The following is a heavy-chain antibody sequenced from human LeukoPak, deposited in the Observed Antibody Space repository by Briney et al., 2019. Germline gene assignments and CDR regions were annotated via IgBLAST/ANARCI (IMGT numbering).Heavy chain of an antibody. CDR1: GLTFSNYE. CDR3: AKDQGRGGFGLDC. V-gene: IGHV3-48*03. Sequence: GGSLRLSCAGSGLTFSNYEMNWVRQAPGKGLEWISFISGSGSRIYYADSVKGRFTISRDNAKNSLYLQMNNLRADDTAVYYCAKDQGRGGFGLDCWGQGTLVNVSS. D-gene: IGHD3-16*01. CDR2: ISGSGSRI. J-gene: IGHJ4*02.